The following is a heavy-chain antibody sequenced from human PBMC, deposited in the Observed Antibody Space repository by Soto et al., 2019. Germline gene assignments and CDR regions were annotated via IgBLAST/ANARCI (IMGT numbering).Heavy chain of an antibody. CDR1: GITFSRHW. CDR3: TRDIGGKGEY. J-gene: IGHJ4*02. CDR2: IDEYGSTI. Sequence: GGSLRLSCAASGITFSRHWMHWVRQVPGKGLLWVSRIDEYGSTINYADSVKGRFTISRDNARNTLYLEMNSLRAEDTALYYCTRDIGGKGEYWGPGTLVTVSS. V-gene: IGHV3-74*01. D-gene: IGHD3-16*01.